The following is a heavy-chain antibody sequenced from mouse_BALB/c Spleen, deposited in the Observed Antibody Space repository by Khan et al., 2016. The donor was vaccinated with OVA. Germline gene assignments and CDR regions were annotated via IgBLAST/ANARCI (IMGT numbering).Heavy chain of an antibody. J-gene: IGHJ4*01. V-gene: IGHV2-6-1*01. D-gene: IGHD2-10*01. CDR1: GFSLTNYG. CDR2: IWSDGST. CDR3: ARQPYYHYYIMDY. Sequence: QVQLKESGPGLVAPSQSLSITCTISGFSLTNYGVHWVRQPPGKGLEWLVVIWSDGSTTYNSALKSRLSISKDNSKSQVFLKMNSLQTDDTAMYYCARQPYYHYYIMDYGGQGTSVNGSS.